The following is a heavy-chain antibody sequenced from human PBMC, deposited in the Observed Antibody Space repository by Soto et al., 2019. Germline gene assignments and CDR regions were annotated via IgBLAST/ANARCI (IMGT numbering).Heavy chain of an antibody. CDR2: ISSSGSAI. CDR3: ARPRGYGVFDGYDI. J-gene: IGHJ3*02. D-gene: IGHD4-17*01. Sequence: GGSLRLSCAASGFTFSSYEMNLVRQAPGKGLEWVSYISSSGSAIYYADSVKGRFTISRDNAKNSLYLHMNSLRAQDTAVYYCARPRGYGVFDGYDIWGQGAMVTVSS. CDR1: GFTFSSYE. V-gene: IGHV3-48*03.